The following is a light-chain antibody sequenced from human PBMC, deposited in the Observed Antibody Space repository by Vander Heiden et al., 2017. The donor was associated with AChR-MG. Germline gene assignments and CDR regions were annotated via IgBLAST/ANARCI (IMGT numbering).Light chain of an antibody. J-gene: IGLJ2*01. Sequence: QSVLTQPPSASGTPGPRVTISCSGSSSNIGSNYVYWYQQLPGTAPKLLIYSNNQRPSGVPDRFSGSKSGTSASLAISGLRSEDEADYYCAAWDDSLSGPRVFGGGTKLTVL. V-gene: IGLV1-47*02. CDR2: SNN. CDR1: SSNIGSNY. CDR3: AAWDDSLSGPRV.